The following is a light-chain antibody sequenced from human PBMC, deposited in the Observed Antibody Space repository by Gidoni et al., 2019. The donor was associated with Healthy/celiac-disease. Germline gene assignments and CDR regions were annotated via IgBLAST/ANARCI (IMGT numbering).Light chain of an antibody. CDR1: QSVRSSY. CDR2: GAS. CDR3: QQYGSSLRIT. J-gene: IGKJ5*01. Sequence: LVLTQSPGTLSLSPGETATLSCRASQSVRSSYLAWYQQNPGQAPRLLISGASSRATGIPDRFSGSGSGTDVTLTISRLEPEDFAVYYCQQYGSSLRITFGQGTRLEIK. V-gene: IGKV3-20*01.